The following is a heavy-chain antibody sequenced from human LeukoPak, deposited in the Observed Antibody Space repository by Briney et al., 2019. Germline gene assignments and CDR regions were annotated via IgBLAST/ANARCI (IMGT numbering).Heavy chain of an antibody. CDR3: ARGRYYYGSGSHFDY. CDR1: GGSFSGYY. D-gene: IGHD3-10*01. Sequence: SETLSLTCAVYGGSFSGYYWSWIRQPPGKGLEWIGEINHSGSTNYNPSLKSRVTISVDTSKNQFSVKLSSVTAADTAVYYCARGRYYYGSGSHFDYWGQGTLVTVSS. J-gene: IGHJ4*02. V-gene: IGHV4-34*01. CDR2: INHSGST.